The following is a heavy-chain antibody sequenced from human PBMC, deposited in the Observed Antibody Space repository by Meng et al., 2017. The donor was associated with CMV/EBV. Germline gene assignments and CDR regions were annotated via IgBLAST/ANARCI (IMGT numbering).Heavy chain of an antibody. V-gene: IGHV3-33*01. J-gene: IGHJ3*02. CDR3: ARRARGGKYQVVTPPDSFDI. CDR1: GFTFGSYG. Sequence: GESLKISCAASGFTFGSYGMHWVRQAPGKGLEWVAVIWYDGSNKCYADSVKGRFTISRDNAKNSLYLQMNSLRAEDTAVYYCARRARGGKYQVVTPPDSFDIWGQGTMVTVSS. D-gene: IGHD4-23*01. CDR2: IWYDGSNK.